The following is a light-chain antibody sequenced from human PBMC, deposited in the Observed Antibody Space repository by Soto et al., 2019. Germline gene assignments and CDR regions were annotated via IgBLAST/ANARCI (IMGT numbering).Light chain of an antibody. CDR3: GSYASATLI. CDR1: SSDIGAYDY. J-gene: IGLJ2*01. Sequence: QSALTQPASVSGSPGQSITISCTGTSSDIGAYDYVSWFQQYSGKAPTLIIYEVRFRPSGVSSRFSGSKSDNTASLTISGLQTEDEADYYCGSYASATLIFGGGTQLTVL. V-gene: IGLV2-14*03. CDR2: EVR.